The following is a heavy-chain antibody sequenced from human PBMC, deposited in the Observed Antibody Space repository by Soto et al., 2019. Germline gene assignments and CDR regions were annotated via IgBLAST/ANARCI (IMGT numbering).Heavy chain of an antibody. CDR2: ISGSGGST. CDR3: AIPRGYSASKGMDV. Sequence: EVQLLESGGGLVQPGGSLRLSCAASGFTFSSYAMSWVRQAPGKGLEWVSAISGSGGSTYYADSVKGRFTISRDNSKNTLYLQMNSLRAEDTAVYYWAIPRGYSASKGMDVWGQGTTVTVSS. D-gene: IGHD3-22*01. J-gene: IGHJ6*02. V-gene: IGHV3-23*01. CDR1: GFTFSSYA.